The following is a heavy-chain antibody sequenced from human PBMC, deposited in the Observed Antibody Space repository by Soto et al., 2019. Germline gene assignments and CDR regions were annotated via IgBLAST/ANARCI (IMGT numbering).Heavy chain of an antibody. D-gene: IGHD3-22*01. CDR2: IYDSGST. V-gene: IGHV4-59*12. J-gene: IGHJ6*02. CDR3: ARDPKGVYYDSSGYPPDYYYYGMDV. CDR1: GGSISSAY. Sequence: SETLSLTCTVSGGSISSAYWSWIRQPPGKGLEWIGYIYDSGSTYYNSSLKSRVTMSVDTSKNQFSLKLSSVTAADTAVYYCARDPKGVYYDSSGYPPDYYYYGMDVWGQGTTVTVSS.